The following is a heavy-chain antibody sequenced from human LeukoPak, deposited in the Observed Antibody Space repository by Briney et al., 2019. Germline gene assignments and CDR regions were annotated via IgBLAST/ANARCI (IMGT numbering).Heavy chain of an antibody. CDR3: ARDFKSSSWYRWDAFDI. CDR2: ISYDGSNK. CDR1: GFAFSSYA. V-gene: IGHV3-30-3*01. Sequence: PGGSLRLSCEASGFAFSSYAMHWVRQAPGKGLEWVAVISYDGSNKYYADSVKGRFTISRDNSKNTLYLQMNSLRAEDTAVYYCARDFKSSSWYRWDAFDIWGQGTMVTVSS. D-gene: IGHD6-13*01. J-gene: IGHJ3*02.